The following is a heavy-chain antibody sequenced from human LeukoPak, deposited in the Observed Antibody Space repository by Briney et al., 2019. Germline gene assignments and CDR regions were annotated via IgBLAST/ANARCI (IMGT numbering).Heavy chain of an antibody. J-gene: IGHJ4*02. V-gene: IGHV3-21*01. CDR3: ARGHYDVLAASYKWTPDY. CDR2: ITSGGDYI. Sequence: GGSLRLSCAASGFTFNTFNMNWVRQAPGKGLEWVSSITSGGDYIYYADSVKGRFTTSRDNAKNSLSLQLNSLRVGDTAVYYCARGHYDVLAASYKWTPDYWGQGTLVTVSS. D-gene: IGHD3-9*01. CDR1: GFTFNTFN.